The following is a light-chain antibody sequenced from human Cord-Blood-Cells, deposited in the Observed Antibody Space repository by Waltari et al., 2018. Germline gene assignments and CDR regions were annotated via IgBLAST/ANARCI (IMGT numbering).Light chain of an antibody. Sequence: DIQMTQSQSSLSASVGDRVTITCQESQDISNYFNWYQQKPGKAPKLLIYDASNLETGVPSRFSGSGSGTDFTFTISSLQPEDIATYYCQQYDNLPTFGGGTKVEIK. V-gene: IGKV1-33*01. CDR3: QQYDNLPT. CDR2: DAS. J-gene: IGKJ4*01. CDR1: QDISNY.